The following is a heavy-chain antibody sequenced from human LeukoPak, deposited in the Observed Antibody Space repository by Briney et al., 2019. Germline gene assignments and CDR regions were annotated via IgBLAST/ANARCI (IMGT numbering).Heavy chain of an antibody. D-gene: IGHD4-17*01. J-gene: IGHJ4*02. Sequence: GRSLRLSCAASGFAFSSYSMNWVRQAPGKGLEWVGRIRTKTDGGPTDYAAPVKGRFTISRDDSKNTLYLQMNSLKTEDTAVYYCANYGDSTVYWGQGTLVTVSS. CDR1: GFAFSSYS. V-gene: IGHV3-15*01. CDR3: ANYGDSTVY. CDR2: IRTKTDGGPT.